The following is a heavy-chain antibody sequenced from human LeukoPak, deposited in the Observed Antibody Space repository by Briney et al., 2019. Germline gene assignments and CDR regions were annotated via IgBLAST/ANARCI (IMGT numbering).Heavy chain of an antibody. CDR1: GGTFSSYA. CDR2: IIPIFGTA. V-gene: IGHV1-69*13. D-gene: IGHD7-27*01. Sequence: SVKVSCKASGGTFSSYAISWVRQAPGQGLEWMGGIIPIFGTANYAQKFQGRVTITADESTSTAYMELSSLRSEDTAVYYCARGMAATGGIFDYWGQGTLVTVSS. CDR3: ARGMAATGGIFDY. J-gene: IGHJ4*02.